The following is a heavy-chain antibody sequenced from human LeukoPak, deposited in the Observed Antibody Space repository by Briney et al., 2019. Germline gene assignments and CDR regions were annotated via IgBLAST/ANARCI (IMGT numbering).Heavy chain of an antibody. D-gene: IGHD6-13*01. CDR1: GYSFTSYW. CDR3: ARPISSWTDAFDI. CDR2: IYPGDSDT. Sequence: GASLQISCKGAGYSFTSYWIGWVRQMPGKGLEWMGIIYPGDSDTRYSPSFQGQVTISADKSISTAYLQWSSLKASDTAMYYCARPISSWTDAFDIWGQGTMVSVSS. J-gene: IGHJ3*02. V-gene: IGHV5-51*01.